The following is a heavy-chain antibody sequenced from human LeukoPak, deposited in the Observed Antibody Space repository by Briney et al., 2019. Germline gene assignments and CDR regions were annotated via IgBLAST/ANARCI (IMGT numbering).Heavy chain of an antibody. D-gene: IGHD3-16*01. Sequence: SETLSLTCTVSGDSISSYYWSWIRQPPGKGLEWIGYIYTSGGTNYIPSLKGRVTISIDTSKNQFSLKLSSVTAADTAVYYCARVTVVDYYYMDVWGKGTTVTVSS. V-gene: IGHV4-4*09. J-gene: IGHJ6*03. CDR1: GDSISSYY. CDR2: IYTSGGT. CDR3: ARVTVVDYYYMDV.